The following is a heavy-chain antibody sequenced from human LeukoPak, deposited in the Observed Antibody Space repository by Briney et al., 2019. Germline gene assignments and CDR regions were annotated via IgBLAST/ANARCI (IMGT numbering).Heavy chain of an antibody. CDR3: ARDGGPAGFDY. CDR2: ISSNSNTI. Sequence: GGSLRLSCAASGFTFSSYSMNWVRQAPGKGLEWVSYISSNSNTIYYADSVKGRFTISRHNSKNTLYLQMNSLRAEDTAVYYCARDGGPAGFDYWGQGTLVTVSS. D-gene: IGHD3-16*01. J-gene: IGHJ4*02. V-gene: IGHV3-48*01. CDR1: GFTFSSYS.